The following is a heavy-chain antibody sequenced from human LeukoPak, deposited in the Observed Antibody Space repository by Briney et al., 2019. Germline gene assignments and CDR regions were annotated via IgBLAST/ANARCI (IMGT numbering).Heavy chain of an antibody. Sequence: GASVKVSCKASGDTLTSYYMHWVRQAPGQGLEWMGIINPSGGSTSYAQKFQGRVTMTRDTSTSTVYMELSSLRSEDTAVYYCARDLGLDTTMIFFDYWGQGTLVTVSS. V-gene: IGHV1-46*01. CDR2: INPSGGST. CDR1: GDTLTSYY. J-gene: IGHJ4*02. D-gene: IGHD5-18*01. CDR3: ARDLGLDTTMIFFDY.